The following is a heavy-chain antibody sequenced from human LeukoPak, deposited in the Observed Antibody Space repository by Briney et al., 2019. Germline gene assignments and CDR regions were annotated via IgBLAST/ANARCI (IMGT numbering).Heavy chain of an antibody. D-gene: IGHD3-10*01. Sequence: PSETLSLTCTVSGGSISSYYWSWIRQPPGKGLEWVGYIYYSGSTNYNPSLKSRVTISVDTSKNQFSLKLSSVTAADTAVYYCASYGAARGYFDLWGRGTLVTASS. V-gene: IGHV4-59*01. CDR3: ASYGAARGYFDL. CDR2: IYYSGST. J-gene: IGHJ2*01. CDR1: GGSISSYY.